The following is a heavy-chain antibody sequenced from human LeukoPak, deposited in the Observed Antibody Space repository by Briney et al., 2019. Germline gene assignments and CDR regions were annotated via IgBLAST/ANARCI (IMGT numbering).Heavy chain of an antibody. J-gene: IGHJ5*02. CDR2: ISSGSSYI. D-gene: IGHD3-10*01. CDR1: GFTFSTYS. Sequence: GGSLRLSCAASGFTFSTYSMNWVRQAPGKGLEWVSSISSGSSYIYYADSVKGRFTISRDNAKNSLYLQMNSLRAEDTAVYYCARDREVELFSDNCFDPWGQGTLVTVSS. CDR3: ARDREVELFSDNCFDP. V-gene: IGHV3-21*01.